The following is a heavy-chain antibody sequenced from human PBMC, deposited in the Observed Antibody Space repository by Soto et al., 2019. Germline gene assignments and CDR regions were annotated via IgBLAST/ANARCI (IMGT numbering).Heavy chain of an antibody. D-gene: IGHD1-7*01. J-gene: IGHJ4*01. CDR3: ARDRTGTTLGYFDY. V-gene: IGHV1-69*13. CDR2: ILPVSGTT. Sequence: SVKVSCKSSGGTFSTFPINWVRQAPGQGLEWMGAILPVSGTTNYAQKFQGRVTFSADEPTITAYMEVSSLRSEDTAVYYCARDRTGTTLGYFDYWG. CDR1: GGTFSTFP.